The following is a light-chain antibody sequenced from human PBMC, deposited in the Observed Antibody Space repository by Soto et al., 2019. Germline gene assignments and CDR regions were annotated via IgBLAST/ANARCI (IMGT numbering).Light chain of an antibody. CDR2: GAS. Sequence: EIVMTQSPATLSVSPGERATLSCRASQSVSSNLAWYQQKPGQAPRLLIYGASTRSTGIPARFSSSGSGTEFITIISSLQSEEYVVYYYRQYNNWPPITFGQGTRLEIK. CDR3: RQYNNWPPIT. CDR1: QSVSSN. J-gene: IGKJ5*01. V-gene: IGKV3-15*01.